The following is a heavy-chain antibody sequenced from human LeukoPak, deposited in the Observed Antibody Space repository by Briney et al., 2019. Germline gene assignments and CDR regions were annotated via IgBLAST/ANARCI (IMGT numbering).Heavy chain of an antibody. CDR1: GFTFSSYA. CDR3: AKQREYSGFDAAFDY. Sequence: GGSLRLSCAASGFTFSSYAMHWVRQAPGKGLEWVAFISFDGSHKYYAGSVKGRFTISRDNSKNTLYLQLNSLRAEDTPVYYCAKQREYSGFDAAFDYWGLGTLVTVSP. D-gene: IGHD5-12*01. J-gene: IGHJ4*02. CDR2: ISFDGSHK. V-gene: IGHV3-30-3*01.